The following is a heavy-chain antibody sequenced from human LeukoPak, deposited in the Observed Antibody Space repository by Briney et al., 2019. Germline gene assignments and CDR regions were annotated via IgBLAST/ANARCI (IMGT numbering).Heavy chain of an antibody. CDR3: AREVPQYSGSYNY. V-gene: IGHV3-21*01. J-gene: IGHJ4*02. CDR2: ISSSSSSI. Sequence: TAGGSLRLSCAASGFTFSSYSMHWVRQAPGKGLEWVSSISSSSSSIYYADSVKGRFTISRDNAKNSLYLQMNSLRAEDTAVCYCAREVPQYSGSYNYWGQGTLVTVSS. CDR1: GFTFSSYS. D-gene: IGHD1-26*01.